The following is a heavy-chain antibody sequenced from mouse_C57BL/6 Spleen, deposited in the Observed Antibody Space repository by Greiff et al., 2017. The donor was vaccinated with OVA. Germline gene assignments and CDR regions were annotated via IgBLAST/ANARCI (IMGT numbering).Heavy chain of an antibody. CDR3: ARGYYDRTWFAY. CDR2: ISDGGSYT. Sequence: EVKLVESGGGLVKPGGSLKLSCSASGFTFSSYAMSWVRQTPEKRLEWVATISDGGSYTYYPDNVKGRFTISRGNTKNNLYLHMSHLKSEDTAMYYCARGYYDRTWFAYWGQGTLVTVSA. J-gene: IGHJ3*01. D-gene: IGHD1-1*01. CDR1: GFTFSSYA. V-gene: IGHV5-4*03.